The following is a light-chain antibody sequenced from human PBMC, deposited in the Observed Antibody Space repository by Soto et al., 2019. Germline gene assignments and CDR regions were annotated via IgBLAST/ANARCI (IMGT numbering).Light chain of an antibody. CDR3: QQYSDLPYT. V-gene: IGKV3-20*01. J-gene: IGKJ2*01. Sequence: EIVLTQSPGTLSLSPRERATLSCRASQSVGSRNLDWYQQKPGQAPRLLIYGASSRATGIPDRFSGSGSVTEFTLTINRLEPADFAVYYCQQYSDLPYTFGQGTKLEVK. CDR1: QSVGSRN. CDR2: GAS.